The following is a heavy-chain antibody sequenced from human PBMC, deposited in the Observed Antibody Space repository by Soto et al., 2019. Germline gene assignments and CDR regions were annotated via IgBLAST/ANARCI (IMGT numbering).Heavy chain of an antibody. D-gene: IGHD3-3*01. V-gene: IGHV1-18*01. J-gene: IGHJ4*02. CDR3: ARDVWAFGVVELDY. CDR1: GYTFTSYG. Sequence: GASVKVSCKASGYTFTSYGISWVRQAPGQGLEWMGWISAYNGNTNYAQKLQGRVTMTTDTSTSTAYMELRSLRSDDTAVYYCARDVWAFGVVELDYWGQGTLVTVSS. CDR2: ISAYNGNT.